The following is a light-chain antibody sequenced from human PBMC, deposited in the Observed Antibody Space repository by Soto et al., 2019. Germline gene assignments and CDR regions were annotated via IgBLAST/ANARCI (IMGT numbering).Light chain of an antibody. V-gene: IGKV3D-20*02. J-gene: IGKJ3*01. CDR1: QSVSSSY. CDR2: GAS. CDR3: QQRSNWRGVT. Sequence: EIVLTQSPGTLSLSPGERATLSCRASQSVSSSYLAWYQQKPGQAPRLLIHGASSRATAIPDRFSGSGSGTDFTLTISRLEPEDSAVYYCQQRSNWRGVTFGPGTKVDIK.